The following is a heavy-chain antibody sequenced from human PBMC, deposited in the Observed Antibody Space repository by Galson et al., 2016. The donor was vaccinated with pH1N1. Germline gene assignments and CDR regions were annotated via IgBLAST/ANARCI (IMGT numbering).Heavy chain of an antibody. CDR1: GFTFSDYA. CDR3: ARVGAYADYHANKWIGP. J-gene: IGHJ5*02. V-gene: IGHV3-7*01. Sequence: SLRLSCAASGFTFSDYAMSWVRQAPGKGLEWVGNINHDGGKKYYADSVKGRFTITRDNAKNSLYLHMDSLRAEDTAVYYCARVGAYADYHANKWIGPWGREPWSSSPQ. CDR2: INHDGGKK. D-gene: IGHD4/OR15-4a*01.